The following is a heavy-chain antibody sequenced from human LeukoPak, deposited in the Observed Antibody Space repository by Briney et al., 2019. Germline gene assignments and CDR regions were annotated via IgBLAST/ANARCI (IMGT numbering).Heavy chain of an antibody. CDR3: ARDQGTTVVTGFDY. D-gene: IGHD4-23*01. J-gene: IGHJ4*02. Sequence: GGSLRLSCAASGFTFSSYSMNWVRQAPGKGLEWVSSISSSSSYTYYADSVKGRFTISRDNAKNSLYLQMNSLRAEDTAVYYCARDQGTTVVTGFDYWGQGTLVTVSS. V-gene: IGHV3-21*01. CDR1: GFTFSSYS. CDR2: ISSSSSYT.